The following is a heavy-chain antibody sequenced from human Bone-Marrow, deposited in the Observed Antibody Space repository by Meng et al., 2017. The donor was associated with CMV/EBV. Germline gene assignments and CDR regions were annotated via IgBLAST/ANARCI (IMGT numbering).Heavy chain of an antibody. CDR3: ARRITIFGVVRGFGMDV. V-gene: IGHV3-11*06. D-gene: IGHD3-3*01. Sequence: GESLKISCAASGFTFSDYYMSWIRQAPGKGLEWVSYILSGTNDIYYADSVKGRFTISRDNAKNSLYLQMNSLRAEDTAVYYCARRITIFGVVRGFGMDVWGQGTTVTVSS. CDR2: ILSGTNDI. CDR1: GFTFSDYY. J-gene: IGHJ6*02.